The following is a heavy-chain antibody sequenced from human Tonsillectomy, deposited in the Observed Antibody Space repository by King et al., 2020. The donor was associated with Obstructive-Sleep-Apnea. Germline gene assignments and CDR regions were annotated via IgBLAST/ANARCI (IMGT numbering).Heavy chain of an antibody. V-gene: IGHV1-2*02. J-gene: IGHJ4*02. CDR2: ISPNSCAT. Sequence: VQLVESGAEVKKPGASVKVSCKASGYTFTVYYIHWVRQAPGQGLEWMGWISPNSCATMYAQKFQDRVTMTRDTSIRTAYMDLSRLRSDDTAIYYCARDMSAYASTSPAYWGQGTLVTVSS. CDR1: GYTFTVYY. CDR3: ARDMSAYASTSPAY. D-gene: IGHD3-10*01.